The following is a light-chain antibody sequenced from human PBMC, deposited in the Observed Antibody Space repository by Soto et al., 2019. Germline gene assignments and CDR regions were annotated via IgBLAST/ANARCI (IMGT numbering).Light chain of an antibody. V-gene: IGLV4-69*01. Sequence: QLVLTQSPSASASLGASVKLTCTLSSGHSNYAIAWHQQQPEKSPRYLMKLNRDGSHSKGEGIPNRFSGSSSGAERYLTIYSLQSEDEADYYCQTWGTGIVIFGGGTKLTVL. CDR3: QTWGTGIVI. J-gene: IGLJ2*01. CDR1: SGHSNYA. CDR2: LNRDGSH.